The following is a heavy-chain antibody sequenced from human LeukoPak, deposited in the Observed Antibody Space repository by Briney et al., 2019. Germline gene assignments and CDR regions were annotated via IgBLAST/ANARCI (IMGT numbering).Heavy chain of an antibody. Sequence: QPGGSLRLSCAASGFTFSSYAMSWVRQAPGKGLEWVSAISGSGGSTYYADSVKGRFTISRDNSKNTLYLLMNNLRAEDTAVYYCARDRYNSGIGYFEYWGQGTLVTVSS. V-gene: IGHV3-23*01. D-gene: IGHD6-19*01. CDR1: GFTFSSYA. CDR3: ARDRYNSGIGYFEY. J-gene: IGHJ4*02. CDR2: ISGSGGST.